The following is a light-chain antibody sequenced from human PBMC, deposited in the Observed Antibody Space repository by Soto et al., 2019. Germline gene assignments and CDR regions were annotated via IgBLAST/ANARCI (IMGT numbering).Light chain of an antibody. CDR1: QGISSY. J-gene: IGKJ1*01. CDR2: AAS. CDR3: QQYFSYPPWT. Sequence: IQMTQSPATLSTCIGDRVTITCRASQGISSYLAWYQQKPGKAPKLLIYAASTLQSGVPSRFSGSGSGTDFTLTISCLQSEDFATYYCQQYFSYPPWTFGQGTKVDIK. V-gene: IGKV1-8*01.